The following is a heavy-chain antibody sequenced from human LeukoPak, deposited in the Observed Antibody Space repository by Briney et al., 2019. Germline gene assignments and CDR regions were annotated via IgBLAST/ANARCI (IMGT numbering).Heavy chain of an antibody. V-gene: IGHV3-9*01. D-gene: IGHD3-10*01. CDR1: GFTFDDYD. J-gene: IGHJ6*02. Sequence: GGFLRLSCAASGFTFDDYDMHWVRQAPGKGLEWVSGISWNSGSIGYADSVKGRFTISRDNAKNSLYLQMNSLRAEDTALYYCAKAPRGGAKYGMDVWGQGTTVTVSS. CDR3: AKAPRGGAKYGMDV. CDR2: ISWNSGSI.